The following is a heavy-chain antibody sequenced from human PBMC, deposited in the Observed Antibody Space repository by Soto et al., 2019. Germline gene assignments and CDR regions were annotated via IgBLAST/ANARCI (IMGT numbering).Heavy chain of an antibody. CDR1: GFTFSSYS. CDR2: ISSSSSYI. V-gene: IGHV3-21*01. D-gene: IGHD6-13*01. J-gene: IGHJ4*02. CDR3: AREGGQIAAETPFDY. Sequence: LRLSCAASGFTFSSYSMNWVRQAPGKGLEWVSSISSSSSYIYYADSVKGRFTISRDNAKNSLYLQMNSLRAEDTAVYYCAREGGQIAAETPFDYWGQGTLVTVSS.